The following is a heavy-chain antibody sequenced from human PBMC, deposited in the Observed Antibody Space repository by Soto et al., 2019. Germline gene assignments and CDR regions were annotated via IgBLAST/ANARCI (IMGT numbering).Heavy chain of an antibody. CDR2: IIPIFGTA. J-gene: IGHJ5*02. V-gene: IGHV1-69*01. D-gene: IGHD3-9*01. Sequence: QVQLVQSGDEVKKPGSSVNVSCKASGGTFSSYAISWVRQAPGQGLEWMGGIIPIFGTANYAQKFQGRVTITADESTSTAYMELSSLRSEDTAVYYCARFYDILTGLHPWGQGTLVTVSS. CDR3: ARFYDILTGLHP. CDR1: GGTFSSYA.